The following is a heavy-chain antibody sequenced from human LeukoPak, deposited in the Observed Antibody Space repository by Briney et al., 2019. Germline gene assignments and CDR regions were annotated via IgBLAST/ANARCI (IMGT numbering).Heavy chain of an antibody. V-gene: IGHV3-21*01. CDR2: ISSSSSYI. D-gene: IGHD3-22*01. CDR1: GFTFSNYA. J-gene: IGHJ4*02. CDR3: AREIYDSSGYYPIDY. Sequence: GGSLRLSCAASGFTFSNYAMSWVRQAPGKGLEWVSSISSSSSYIYYADSVKGRFTISRDNAKNSLYLQMNSLRAEDTAVYYCAREIYDSSGYYPIDYWGQGTLVTVSS.